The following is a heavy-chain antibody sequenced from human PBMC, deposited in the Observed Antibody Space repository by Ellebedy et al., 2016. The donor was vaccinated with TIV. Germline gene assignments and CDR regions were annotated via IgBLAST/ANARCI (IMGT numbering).Heavy chain of an antibody. V-gene: IGHV3-30*03. CDR2: ISYDGSNK. J-gene: IGHJ6*02. D-gene: IGHD4-17*01. CDR3: ARNNDYGAFDYYYGMDV. Sequence: GGSLRLXXAASGFTFSSYGMHWVRQAPGKGLEWVAVISYDGSNKYYADSVKGRFTISRDNSKNTLYLQMNSLRAEDTAVYYCARNNDYGAFDYYYGMDVWGQGTTVTVSS. CDR1: GFTFSSYG.